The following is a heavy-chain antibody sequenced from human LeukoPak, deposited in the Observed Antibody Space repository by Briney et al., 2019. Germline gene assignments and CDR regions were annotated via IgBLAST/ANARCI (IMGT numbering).Heavy chain of an antibody. Sequence: SESLSLTRAVYGGSFSGYYWSWIRQPPGKRGEWIGEINHSVSTNYNPSLKSRVTISVDTSKHQIPLNLRYATVADTAVYYCARSSAGLRSIRWSAFDIWGQETMVTVS. CDR3: ARSSAGLRSIRWSAFDI. D-gene: IGHD4-17*01. CDR1: GGSFSGYY. J-gene: IGHJ3*02. V-gene: IGHV4-34*01. CDR2: INHSVST.